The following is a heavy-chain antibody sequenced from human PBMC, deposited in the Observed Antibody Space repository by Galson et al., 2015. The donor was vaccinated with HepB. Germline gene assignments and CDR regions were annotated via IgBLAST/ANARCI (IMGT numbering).Heavy chain of an antibody. J-gene: IGHJ4*02. CDR3: AREHPIGYYGDPTFDY. CDR2: ISYDGSNK. Sequence: SLRLSCAASGFTFSSYGMHWVRQAPGKGLEWVAVISYDGSNKYYADSVKGRFTISRDNSKNTLYLQMNSLRAEDTAVYYCAREHPIGYYGDPTFDYWGQGTLVTVSS. D-gene: IGHD4-17*01. CDR1: GFTFSSYG. V-gene: IGHV3-30*03.